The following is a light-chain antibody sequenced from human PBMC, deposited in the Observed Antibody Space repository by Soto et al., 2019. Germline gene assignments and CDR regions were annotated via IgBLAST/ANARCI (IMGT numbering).Light chain of an antibody. J-gene: IGLJ2*01. CDR1: SSNIGSST. CDR3: AAWDDSLNAVL. CDR2: GDH. V-gene: IGLV1-44*01. Sequence: QSALTQPPSAPGTPGQRVTISCSGSSSNIGSSTVSWYHQLPGSAPKLLIYGDHQRPSGIPDRFSGSKSGTSASLAISGLQSDDEADYYCAAWDDSLNAVLFGGGTKVTVL.